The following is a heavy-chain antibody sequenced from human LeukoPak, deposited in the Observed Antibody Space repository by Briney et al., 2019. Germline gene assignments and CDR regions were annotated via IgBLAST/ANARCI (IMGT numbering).Heavy chain of an antibody. Sequence: SETLSLTCAVYGGSFSGYYWSWSRQRPGKGLEWMGEINHSGSTNYNPSLKSRVTISVDTSKTQFSLKLSSVTAADTAVYYCPTGAYCSSTSCRRDYWGQGTLVTVSS. V-gene: IGHV4-34*01. D-gene: IGHD2-2*01. J-gene: IGHJ4*02. CDR1: GGSFSGYY. CDR3: PTGAYCSSTSCRRDY. CDR2: INHSGST.